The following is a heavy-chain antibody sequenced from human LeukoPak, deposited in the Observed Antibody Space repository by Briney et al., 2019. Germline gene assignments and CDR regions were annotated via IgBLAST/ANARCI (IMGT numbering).Heavy chain of an antibody. CDR3: VRDREDIVVVPASGRAAFDI. J-gene: IGHJ3*02. Sequence: SVKVSCKASGGTFSRYTISWVRQAPGQGLEWMGGIIPIFGAANYAQKFQGRVTTTADESTSTAYMELSSLRSEDTAVYYCVRDREDIVVVPASGRAAFDIWGQGTMVTVSS. D-gene: IGHD2-2*01. V-gene: IGHV1-69*13. CDR1: GGTFSRYT. CDR2: IIPIFGAA.